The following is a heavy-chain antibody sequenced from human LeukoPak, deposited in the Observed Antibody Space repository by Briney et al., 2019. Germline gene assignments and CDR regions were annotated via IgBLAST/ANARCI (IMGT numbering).Heavy chain of an antibody. Sequence: PGGSLRLSCAASGFTFSSYSMNWVRQAPGKGLEWVSYISSSSSTIYYADSVKGRFTISRDNSKNTLYLQMNSLRADDTAVFYCAKGGGSGFFDYWGQGNVVTVSS. CDR1: GFTFSSYS. D-gene: IGHD3-10*01. CDR2: ISSSSSTI. J-gene: IGHJ4*02. V-gene: IGHV3-48*01. CDR3: AKGGGSGFFDY.